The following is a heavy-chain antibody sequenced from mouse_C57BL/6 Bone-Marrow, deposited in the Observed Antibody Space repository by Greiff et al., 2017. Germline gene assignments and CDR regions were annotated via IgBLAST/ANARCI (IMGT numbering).Heavy chain of an antibody. D-gene: IGHD1-1*01. CDR3: ASPLYGSSPAWFAY. J-gene: IGHJ3*01. CDR2: SYPRSGNT. Sequence: QVQLKESGAELARPGASVKLSCKASGYTFTSYGISWVKQRTGQGLEWIGESYPRSGNTYYNEKFKGKATLTADKSSSTAYMELRSLTSEDSAVYFCASPLYGSSPAWFAYWGQGTLVTVSA. V-gene: IGHV1-81*01. CDR1: GYTFTSYG.